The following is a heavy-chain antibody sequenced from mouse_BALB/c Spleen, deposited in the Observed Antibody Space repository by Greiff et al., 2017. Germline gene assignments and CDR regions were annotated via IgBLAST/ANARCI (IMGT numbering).Heavy chain of an antibody. CDR2: INPYNGDT. Sequence: VQLQQSGPELVKPGASVKISCKASGYSFTGYFMNWVMQSHGKSLEWIGRINPYNGDTFYNQKFKGKATLTVDKSSSTAHMELRSLASEDSAVYYCAREGTTVVARYWYFDVWGAGTTVTVAS. CDR1: GYSFTGYF. CDR3: AREGTTVVARYWYFDV. J-gene: IGHJ1*01. V-gene: IGHV1-20*02. D-gene: IGHD1-1*01.